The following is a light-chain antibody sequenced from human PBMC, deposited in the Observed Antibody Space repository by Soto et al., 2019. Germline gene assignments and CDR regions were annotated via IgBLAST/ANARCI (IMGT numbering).Light chain of an antibody. CDR2: GAS. CDR3: QQRGNWSPLT. J-gene: IGKJ4*01. Sequence: DIVPPQSPDYLAVSLCETATLACGTSQSVSSNIAWFQQKPGQAPRLLIYGASTRATGIPARFSGSGSGTDFTLNISSLEPEDFAVYYCQQRGNWSPLTFGGGTKVDIK. CDR1: QSVSSN. V-gene: IGKV3-11*01.